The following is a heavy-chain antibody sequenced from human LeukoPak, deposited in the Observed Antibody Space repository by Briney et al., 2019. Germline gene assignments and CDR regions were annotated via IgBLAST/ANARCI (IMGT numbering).Heavy chain of an antibody. CDR3: AIPGANTVTTLDY. V-gene: IGHV4-34*01. J-gene: IGHJ4*02. CDR2: INHSGST. CDR1: GGSFSGYY. Sequence: SETLSLTCAIYGGSFSGYYWSWIRQPPGKGLEWIGEINHSGSTNYDPSLKSRVTISVDTSKNQFSLKLSSVTAADTAAYYCAIPGANTVTTLDYWGQGTLVTVSS. D-gene: IGHD4-17*01.